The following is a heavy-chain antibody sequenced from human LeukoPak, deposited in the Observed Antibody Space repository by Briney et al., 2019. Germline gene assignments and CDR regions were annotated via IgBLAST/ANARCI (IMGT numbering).Heavy chain of an antibody. Sequence: PGGSLRLSCAASGFTFSDYYMSWIRQAPGKGLEWVSYISSSGSTIYYADSVKGRFTISRDNAKNSLYLQMNSLRAEDTAVYYCARDQYDILTGYYHAFDIWGQGTMVTVSS. CDR1: GFTFSDYY. CDR3: ARDQYDILTGYYHAFDI. D-gene: IGHD3-9*01. J-gene: IGHJ3*02. CDR2: ISSSGSTI. V-gene: IGHV3-11*01.